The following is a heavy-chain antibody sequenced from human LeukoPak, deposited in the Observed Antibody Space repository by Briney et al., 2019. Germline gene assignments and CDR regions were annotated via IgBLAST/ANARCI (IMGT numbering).Heavy chain of an antibody. CDR1: GYRFTSYC. CDR2: IYPGDCDI. CDR3: SRLSRWMTTVTHINY. V-gene: IGHV5-51*01. D-gene: IGHD4-17*01. Sequence: GESLKISCNGSGYRFTSYCISWVRQMPAKGLEGMGVIYPGDCDIRYYPSFQDQRTTSSGKSTKNAYLQWSSMKAADAAMDYWSRLSRWMTTVTHINYWGQGTQVTVSS. J-gene: IGHJ4*02.